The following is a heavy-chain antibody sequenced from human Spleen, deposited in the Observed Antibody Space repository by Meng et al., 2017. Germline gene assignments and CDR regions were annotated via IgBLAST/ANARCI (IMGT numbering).Heavy chain of an antibody. V-gene: IGHV3-64*02. Sequence: GESLKISCAASGFSFSSYPTHWVRQAPGKGLESVSAISGDGRDTYYADSVKGRFTISIDNSKNTLYLQMGSLRAEDTAVYYCARETQGDYDYWGRGTLVTVSS. CDR3: ARETQGDYDY. CDR1: GFSFSSYP. D-gene: IGHD2-21*01. CDR2: ISGDGRDT. J-gene: IGHJ4*02.